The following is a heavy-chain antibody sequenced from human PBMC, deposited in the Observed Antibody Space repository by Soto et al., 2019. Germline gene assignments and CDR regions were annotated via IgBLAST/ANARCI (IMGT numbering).Heavy chain of an antibody. CDR1: GFTFSSYA. J-gene: IGHJ4*02. CDR2: ISGSGGST. CDR3: AKDRIGYDSSGYYPTPFGY. Sequence: GGSLRLSCAASGFTFSSYAMSWVRQAPGKGLEWVSAISGSGGSTYYADSVKGRFTISRDNSKNTLYLQMNSLRAEDTAVYYCAKDRIGYDSSGYYPTPFGYWGQGTLVTVSS. V-gene: IGHV3-23*01. D-gene: IGHD3-22*01.